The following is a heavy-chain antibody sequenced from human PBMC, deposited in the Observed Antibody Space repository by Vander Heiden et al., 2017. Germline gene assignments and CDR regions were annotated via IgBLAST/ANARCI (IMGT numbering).Heavy chain of an antibody. CDR2: IIPILGIA. CDR3: ARAIAVAGSFYYGMDV. Sequence: QVQLVQSGAEVKKPGSSVKVSCKASGGTFSSYAISWVRQAPGQGLEWMGGIIPILGIANYAQKFQGRVTITADKSTSTAYMELSSLRSEDTAVYYRARAIAVAGSFYYGMDVWGQGTTVTVSS. D-gene: IGHD6-19*01. V-gene: IGHV1-69*10. CDR1: GGTFSSYA. J-gene: IGHJ6*02.